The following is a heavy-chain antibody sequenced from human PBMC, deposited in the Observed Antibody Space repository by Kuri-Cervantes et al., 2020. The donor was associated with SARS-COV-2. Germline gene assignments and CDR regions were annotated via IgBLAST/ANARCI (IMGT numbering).Heavy chain of an antibody. CDR2: IYYSGST. CDR1: GGSISSSGYY. Sequence: SETLSLTCTVSGGSISSSGYYWSWIRQPPGKGLEWIGYIYYSGSTYYNPSLKSRVTISVDTSKNQFSLKLSSVTAADTAVYYCARNTLEYWSGYYIYYGMDLWGQGTMVTVSS. V-gene: IGHV4-30-4*01. J-gene: IGHJ6*02. D-gene: IGHD3-3*01. CDR3: ARNTLEYWSGYYIYYGMDL.